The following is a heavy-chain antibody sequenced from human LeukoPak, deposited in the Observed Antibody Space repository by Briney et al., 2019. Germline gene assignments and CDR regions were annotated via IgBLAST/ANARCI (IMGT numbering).Heavy chain of an antibody. CDR2: IYTSEST. J-gene: IGHJ3*02. CDR1: GGSLSSYY. Sequence: SETLSLTCTVSGGSLSSYYWGWIRQPAGKGLEWIGRIYTSESTNYNPSLKSRVTMSVDTSKNQFSLKLTSVTAADTAVYYCARASDSCSGGSCYPDAFDIWGQGTMVTVSS. D-gene: IGHD2-15*01. CDR3: ARASDSCSGGSCYPDAFDI. V-gene: IGHV4-4*07.